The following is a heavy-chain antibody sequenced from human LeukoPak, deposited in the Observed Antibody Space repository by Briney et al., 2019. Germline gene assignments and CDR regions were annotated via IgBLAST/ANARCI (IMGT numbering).Heavy chain of an antibody. CDR1: GFTFSSYS. CDR3: ASETSGYVTLDAFDI. V-gene: IGHV3-48*04. D-gene: IGHD5-12*01. CDR2: IGSSSTI. Sequence: GSLRLSCAASGFTFSSYSMNWVRQAPGKGLEWVSYIGSSSTIYYADSVKGRFTISRDNAKNSLYLQMNSLRAEDTAVYYCASETSGYVTLDAFDIWGQGTMVTVSS. J-gene: IGHJ3*02.